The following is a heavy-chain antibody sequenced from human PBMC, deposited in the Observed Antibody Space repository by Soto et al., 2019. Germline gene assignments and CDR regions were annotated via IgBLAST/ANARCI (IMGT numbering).Heavy chain of an antibody. D-gene: IGHD3-3*01. CDR3: ARSPEWPNRYFDY. J-gene: IGHJ4*02. CDR2: ITANSGST. V-gene: IGHV3-23*01. Sequence: GESLKISCAASGFSFNTYAMVWVRQAPGKGLEWVSTITANSGSTAYGDSVQGRFTISRDNSKSTLYLQMNSLRVEDTATYYCARSPEWPNRYFDYWGQGTLVTV. CDR1: GFSFNTYA.